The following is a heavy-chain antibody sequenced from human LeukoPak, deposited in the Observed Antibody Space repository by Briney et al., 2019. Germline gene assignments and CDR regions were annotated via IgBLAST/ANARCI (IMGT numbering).Heavy chain of an antibody. V-gene: IGHV3-23*01. D-gene: IGHD3-3*01. Sequence: GGSLRLSCAASGVTLSSYAMSWARQAPGKGLEWVSGISSSGSGGSTYYADSVKGRFTISGDNSKNTLYLQMNSLRAEDTAVYYCAKSSGTDPFWSGYWGQGTLVTVSS. J-gene: IGHJ4*02. CDR3: AKSSGTDPFWSGY. CDR1: GVTLSSYA. CDR2: ISSSGSGGST.